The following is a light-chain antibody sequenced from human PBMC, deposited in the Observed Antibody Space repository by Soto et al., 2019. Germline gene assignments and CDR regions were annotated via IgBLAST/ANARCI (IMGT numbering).Light chain of an antibody. J-gene: IGLJ2*01. Sequence: QSVLTQPPSVSGAPGQRVTISCTGSSSNIGAGYDVHWYQQLPGTAPKLLIYGNSNRPSGVPDRFSGSKSGTSASLAITGLQAEAEADYYCQSYFSSLSGHVVFGGGTKLTVL. V-gene: IGLV1-40*01. CDR3: QSYFSSLSGHVV. CDR1: SSNIGAGYD. CDR2: GNS.